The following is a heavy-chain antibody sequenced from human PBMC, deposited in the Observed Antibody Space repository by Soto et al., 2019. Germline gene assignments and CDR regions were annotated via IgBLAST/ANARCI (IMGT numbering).Heavy chain of an antibody. V-gene: IGHV6-1*01. Sequence: PSQTLSLTCAISGDSVSSNSAAWNWIRQSPSRGLEWLGRAYYRSQWYYDSAVSVRSRITVIPDTSKNQFSLQLNSVTPEDTAVYYCARGHGDAFDIWGQGTMVTVSS. CDR1: GDSVSSNSAA. CDR2: AYYRSQWYY. J-gene: IGHJ3*02. CDR3: ARGHGDAFDI.